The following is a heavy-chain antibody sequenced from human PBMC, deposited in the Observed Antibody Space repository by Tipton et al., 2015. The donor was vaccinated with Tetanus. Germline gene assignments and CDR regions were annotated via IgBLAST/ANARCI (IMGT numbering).Heavy chain of an antibody. J-gene: IGHJ6*02. CDR3: ARDRGLTTGGGIGMDV. V-gene: IGHV4-39*07. D-gene: IGHD4-17*01. Sequence: TLSLTCTVSGDSISSSEYYWGWIRQPPGEGLEWIASVYYDGSAYTNPSLKSRIAISIDTSGSQFSLKLSSVTAADTAVYYCARDRGLTTGGGIGMDVWGQGTSVTVSS. CDR1: GDSISSSEYY. CDR2: VYYDGSA.